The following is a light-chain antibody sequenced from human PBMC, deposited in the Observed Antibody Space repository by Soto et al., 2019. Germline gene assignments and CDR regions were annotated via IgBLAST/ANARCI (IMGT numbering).Light chain of an antibody. CDR2: EVS. CDR1: SSDVGAYNY. J-gene: IGLJ1*01. Sequence: QSALTQPVSVSGSPGQSITISCTGTSSDVGAYNYVSWYQQHPGKAPKLMIYEVSNRPSGVSSRFSGSKSGNTASLTISGLQAEDEADYYCSSYTSSNTLDVFGTGTKVTVL. V-gene: IGLV2-14*01. CDR3: SSYTSSNTLDV.